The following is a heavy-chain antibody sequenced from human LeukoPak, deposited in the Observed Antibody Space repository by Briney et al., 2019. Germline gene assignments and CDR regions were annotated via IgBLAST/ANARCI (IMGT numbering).Heavy chain of an antibody. CDR2: IGWNSVSI. J-gene: IGHJ4*02. V-gene: IGHV3-9*01. CDR1: GFTFDDYA. CDR3: AKGEKKWLARQPDY. Sequence: GGSLRLSCAASGFTFDDYAMHWVRQAPGRGLEWVSGIGWNSVSIGYADSVKGRLTISRDNAKNSLYLQMNSLKTEDTAFYYCAKGEKKWLARQPDYWGQGTLVTVSS. D-gene: IGHD6-19*01.